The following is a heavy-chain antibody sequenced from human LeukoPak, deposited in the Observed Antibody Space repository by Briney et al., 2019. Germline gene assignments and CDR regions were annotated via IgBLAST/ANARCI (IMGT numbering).Heavy chain of an antibody. CDR2: TYYRSKWYN. V-gene: IGHV6-1*01. J-gene: IGHJ4*02. Sequence: SQTLSLTCAISGDSVSSNSAAWNWIRQSPSRGLEWLGRTYYRSKWYNDYAVSVKGRITINPDTSKNQFSLQLNSVTPEDTAVYYCARDRPDDSSGYYYGGLDYWGQGTLVTVSS. CDR3: ARDRPDDSSGYYYGGLDY. CDR1: GDSVSSNSAA. D-gene: IGHD3-22*01.